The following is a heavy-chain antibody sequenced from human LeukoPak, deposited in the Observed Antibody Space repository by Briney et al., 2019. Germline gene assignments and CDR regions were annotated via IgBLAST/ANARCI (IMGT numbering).Heavy chain of an antibody. CDR2: IYSGGGT. Sequence: GGSLRLSCAASGFTVSSNYMSWVRQAPGKGLEWVSVIYSGGGTYYADSVKGRFTISRDNSKNTLYLQMNSLRAEDTAVYYCARGYDGSSGWYGEAPYYFDYWGQGTLVTVSS. CDR1: GFTVSSNY. J-gene: IGHJ4*02. CDR3: ARGYDGSSGWYGEAPYYFDY. D-gene: IGHD6-19*01. V-gene: IGHV3-66*01.